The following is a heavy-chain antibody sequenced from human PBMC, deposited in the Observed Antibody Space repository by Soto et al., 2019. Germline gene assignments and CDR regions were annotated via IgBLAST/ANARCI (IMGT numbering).Heavy chain of an antibody. CDR1: GGTFSSYS. D-gene: IGHD3-16*01. Sequence: GASVKVSCKASGGTFSSYSINWVRQAPGQGLEWMGRIIPIFGAANYAQKFQGGVTFTADESTTTAYMELSSLRSDDTAVYYCARGHTYAYWFDPWGQGTLVTVSS. J-gene: IGHJ5*02. V-gene: IGHV1-69*13. CDR3: ARGHTYAYWFDP. CDR2: IIPIFGAA.